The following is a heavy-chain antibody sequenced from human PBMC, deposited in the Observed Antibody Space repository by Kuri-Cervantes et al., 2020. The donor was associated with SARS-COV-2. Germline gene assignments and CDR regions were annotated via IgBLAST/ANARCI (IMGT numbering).Heavy chain of an antibody. D-gene: IGHD2-15*01. CDR3: ARGVVAATPGFFQH. J-gene: IGHJ1*01. Sequence: GESLKISCAASGFTFSSYWMSWVRQAPGKGLEWVSGINWNGGSTGYADSVKGRFTISRDNAKNSLYLQMNSLRAEDTALYYCARGVVAATPGFFQHWGQGTLVTVSS. CDR1: GFTFSSYW. V-gene: IGHV3-20*04. CDR2: INWNGGST.